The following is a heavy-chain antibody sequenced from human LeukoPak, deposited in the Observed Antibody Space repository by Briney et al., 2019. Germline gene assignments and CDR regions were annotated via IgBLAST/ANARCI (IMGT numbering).Heavy chain of an antibody. CDR1: GGSISSYY. D-gene: IGHD5-18*01. Sequence: SETLSLTCTVSGGSISSYYWSWIRQPPGKGLEWIGYMYYSGSTNYNPSLKSRVTISVDTSKNQFSLKLSSVTAADTAVYYCASGYSYGYYYYYMDVWGKGTTVTVSS. CDR3: ASGYSYGYYYYYMDV. V-gene: IGHV4-59*01. J-gene: IGHJ6*03. CDR2: MYYSGST.